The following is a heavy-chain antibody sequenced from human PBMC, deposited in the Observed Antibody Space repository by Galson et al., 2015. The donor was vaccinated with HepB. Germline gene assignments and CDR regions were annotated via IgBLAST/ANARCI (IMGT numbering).Heavy chain of an antibody. CDR1: GGSFNGYY. D-gene: IGHD5-18*01. CDR3: MRGPLKSGSLSVAAMGGDS. J-gene: IGHJ4*02. Sequence: ETLSLTCGVSGGSFNGYYWTWIRQPPEKGLVWIGQISHSGDVNYNPSLRRRLTLSIDTSKRQFSLTLRSVTAADTAVYYCMRGPLKSGSLSVAAMGGDSWGQGTLVIVSS. CDR2: ISHSGDV. V-gene: IGHV4-34*01.